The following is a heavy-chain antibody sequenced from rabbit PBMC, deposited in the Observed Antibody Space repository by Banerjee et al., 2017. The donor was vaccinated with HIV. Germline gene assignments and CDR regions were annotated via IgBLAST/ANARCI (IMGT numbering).Heavy chain of an antibody. V-gene: IGHV1S45*01. CDR1: GFTVSSVYW. J-gene: IGHJ4*01. CDR2: IYSGSSGGT. D-gene: IGHD4-1*01. Sequence: QQQLEESGGGLVRPGGSLTLTCKASGFTVSSVYWICWVRQAPGKGLEWIACIYSGSSGGTYYANWAKGRFTISKTSSTTVTLQMTSLTAADTATYFCARDLAGVIGWNFNLWGPGTLVTVS. CDR3: ARDLAGVIGWNFNL.